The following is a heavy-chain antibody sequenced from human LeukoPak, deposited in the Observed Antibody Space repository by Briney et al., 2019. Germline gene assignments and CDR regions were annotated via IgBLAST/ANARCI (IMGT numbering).Heavy chain of an antibody. D-gene: IGHD1-14*01. CDR1: GDSISNYY. V-gene: IGHV4-59*01. J-gene: IGHJ5*02. CDR2: IYYSGST. Sequence: PSETLSLTCTVSGDSISNYYWSWIRQPPGKGLEWIGYIYYSGSTNYNPSLKSRVTISVDTSKNQFSLKLSSVTAADTAVYYCARAPRFRHNDWFDPWGQGTLVTVSS. CDR3: ARAPRFRHNDWFDP.